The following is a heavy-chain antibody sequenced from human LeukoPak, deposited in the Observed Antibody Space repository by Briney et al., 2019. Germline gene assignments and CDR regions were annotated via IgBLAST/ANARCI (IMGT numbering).Heavy chain of an antibody. J-gene: IGHJ4*02. Sequence: GGSLRLSCDVSGFTFSSYSMNWVRQAPGRGLEWVSYINDRGSTIKYADSVEGRFTISRDNAKNLLYLQMNSLRAEDTAVYYCAKDPYYYGSGSYFDFWGQGTLVTVSS. V-gene: IGHV3-21*06. CDR3: AKDPYYYGSGSYFDF. CDR2: INDRGSTI. D-gene: IGHD3-10*01. CDR1: GFTFSSYS.